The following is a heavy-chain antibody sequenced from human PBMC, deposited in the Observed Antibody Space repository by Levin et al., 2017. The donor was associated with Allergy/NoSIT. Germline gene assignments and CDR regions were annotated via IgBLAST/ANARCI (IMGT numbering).Heavy chain of an antibody. D-gene: IGHD3-3*01. CDR3: AKDNAITIFGVVISAPPDY. CDR1: GFTFSSYA. J-gene: IGHJ4*02. Sequence: GGSLRLSCAASGFTFSSYAMSWVRQAPGKGLEWVSAISGSGGSTYYADSVKGRFTISRDNSKNTLYLQMNSLRAEDTAVYYCAKDNAITIFGVVISAPPDYWGQGTLVTVSS. CDR2: ISGSGGST. V-gene: IGHV3-23*01.